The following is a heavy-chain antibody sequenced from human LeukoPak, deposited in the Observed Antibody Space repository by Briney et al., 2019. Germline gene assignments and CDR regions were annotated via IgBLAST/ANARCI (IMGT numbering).Heavy chain of an antibody. V-gene: IGHV3-48*03. CDR1: GFTFSSYE. D-gene: IGHD5-18*01. CDR2: ISSSGSTI. J-gene: IGHJ4*02. Sequence: PGGSLRLSCAASGFTFSSYEMNWVRQAPGKGLEWVSYISSSGSTIYYADSVKGRFTISRDNAKNSLYLQMNSLRAEDTAVYYCARVVARRGYGRDYWGQGTLVTVSS. CDR3: ARVVARRGYGRDY.